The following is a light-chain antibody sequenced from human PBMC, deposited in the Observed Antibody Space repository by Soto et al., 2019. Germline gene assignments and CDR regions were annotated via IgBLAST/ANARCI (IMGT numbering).Light chain of an antibody. CDR1: QSISSW. CDR2: DAS. Sequence: DIQMTQSPSTLSASVGDRVTITCRASQSISSWLAWYQQKPGKAPKLLIYDASSLESGVPSRFSGSGSGTDFTLTISCLQSEDFATYYCQQYYSYPWTFGQGTKVAIK. J-gene: IGKJ1*01. V-gene: IGKV1-5*01. CDR3: QQYYSYPWT.